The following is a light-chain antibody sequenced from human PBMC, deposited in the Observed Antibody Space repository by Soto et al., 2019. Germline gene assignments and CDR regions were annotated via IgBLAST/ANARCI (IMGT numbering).Light chain of an antibody. CDR1: SSDVGGYNF. Sequence: QSVLTQPASVSGSPGQSITISCTGTSSDVGGYNFVSWYQLHPGKAPKLMIYDVSNRPSGVSDRFSGSKSGNTASLTISGLQAEDEADYYCSSYTSSSTLEVFGGGTKLTVL. CDR2: DVS. CDR3: SSYTSSSTLEV. V-gene: IGLV2-14*01. J-gene: IGLJ2*01.